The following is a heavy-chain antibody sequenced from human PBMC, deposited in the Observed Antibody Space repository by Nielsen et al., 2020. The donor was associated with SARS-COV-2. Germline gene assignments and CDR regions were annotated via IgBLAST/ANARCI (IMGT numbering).Heavy chain of an antibody. D-gene: IGHD6-19*01. CDR2: ISYDGSNK. J-gene: IGHJ4*02. V-gene: IGHV3-30-3*01. CDR3: ARTSSSGWYGPECYY. CDR1: GFTFSSYA. Sequence: GGSLRLSCAASGFTFSSYAMHWVRQAPGKGLEWVAVISYDGSNKYYADSVKGRFTISRDNSKNTLYLQMNSLRAEDTAVYYCARTSSSGWYGPECYYWGQGTLVTVSS.